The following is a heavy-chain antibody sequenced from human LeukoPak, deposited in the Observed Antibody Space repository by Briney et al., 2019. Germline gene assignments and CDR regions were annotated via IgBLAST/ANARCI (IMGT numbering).Heavy chain of an antibody. CDR1: GFTFSSYW. Sequence: GGSLRLSCAASGFTFSSYWMSWVRQAPGKGLEWVANIKQDGSEKYYVDSVKGRLTTSRDNAKNSLYLQMNSLRAEDTAVYYCARDDSSGYYSYYYYYYMDVWGKGTTVTVSS. CDR3: ARDDSSGYYSYYYYYYMDV. D-gene: IGHD3-22*01. V-gene: IGHV3-7*01. J-gene: IGHJ6*03. CDR2: IKQDGSEK.